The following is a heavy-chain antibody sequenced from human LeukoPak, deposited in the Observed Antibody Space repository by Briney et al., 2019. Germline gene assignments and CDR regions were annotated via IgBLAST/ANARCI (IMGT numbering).Heavy chain of an antibody. J-gene: IGHJ3*01. CDR1: GFVVSDYY. CDR2: ISRSGSPI. Sequence: GGSLRLSCAASGFVVSDYYMSWIRQAPGKGLEWLSYISRSGSPIYYADSVKGRFIISRDNANNSLYLQMNSLRAEDTAVYFCQGTEGFTVSDPFDLWGQGSMVTVSS. CDR3: QGTEGFTVSDPFDL. D-gene: IGHD2-15*01. V-gene: IGHV3-11*04.